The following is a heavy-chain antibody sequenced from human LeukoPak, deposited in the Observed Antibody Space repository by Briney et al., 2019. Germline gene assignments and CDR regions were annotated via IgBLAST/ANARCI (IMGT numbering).Heavy chain of an antibody. CDR1: GFTFRDYS. CDR2: ISSDNSVL. Sequence: GGSLRLSCAVSGFTFRDYSMNWVRQAPGRGLEWVSYISSDNSVLYYANSVRGRFTISRDSAKNSLYLQMNSLRDEDTAIYYCARGLYFDVWGQGTMVTVSS. V-gene: IGHV3-48*02. CDR3: ARGLYFDV. D-gene: IGHD2-15*01. J-gene: IGHJ3*01.